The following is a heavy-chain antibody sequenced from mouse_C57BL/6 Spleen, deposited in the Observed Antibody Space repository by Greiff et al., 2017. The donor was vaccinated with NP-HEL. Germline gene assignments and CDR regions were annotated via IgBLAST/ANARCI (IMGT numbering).Heavy chain of an antibody. Sequence: VQLQQSGAELMKPGASVKLSCKATGYTFTGYWIEWVKQRPGHGLEWIGEILPGSGSTNNNEKFKGKATFTADTSSNTAYMQLSSLTTEDSAIYYCARNYGPWDYWGQGTTLTVSS. CDR2: ILPGSGST. D-gene: IGHD1-2*01. CDR1: GYTFTGYW. V-gene: IGHV1-9*01. J-gene: IGHJ2*01. CDR3: ARNYGPWDY.